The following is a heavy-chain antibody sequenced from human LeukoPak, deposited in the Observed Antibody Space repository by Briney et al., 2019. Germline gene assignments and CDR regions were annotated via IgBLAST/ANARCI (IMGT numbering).Heavy chain of an antibody. CDR3: ASDSRRSGSRSDY. CDR2: ISSSSSYI. CDR1: GFTFSSYS. D-gene: IGHD3-10*01. V-gene: IGHV3-21*01. J-gene: IGHJ4*02. Sequence: GGSLRLSCAASGFTFSSYSMNWARQAPGKGLEWVSSISSSSSYIYYADSVKGRFTISRDNAKNSLYLQMNSLRAEDTAVYYCASDSRRSGSRSDYWGQGTLVTVSS.